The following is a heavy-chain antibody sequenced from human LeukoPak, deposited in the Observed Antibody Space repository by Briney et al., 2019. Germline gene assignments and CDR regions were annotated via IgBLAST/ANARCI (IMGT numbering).Heavy chain of an antibody. J-gene: IGHJ3*01. CDR3: AKDRGGGSQLGDAYDV. CDR2: ISYSSETI. CDR1: GFNFDEHA. Sequence: GRSLRLSCVGSGFNFDEHAMHWVRQAPGKGLEWVSGISYSSETIGYVDSVKGRFTISRDNRKNSLYLQMNSLRPEDTALYYCAKDRGGGSQLGDAYDVWGQGTMVRVSS. D-gene: IGHD2-15*01. V-gene: IGHV3-9*01.